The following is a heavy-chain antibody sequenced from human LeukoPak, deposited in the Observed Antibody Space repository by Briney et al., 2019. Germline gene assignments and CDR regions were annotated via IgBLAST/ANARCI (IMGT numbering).Heavy chain of an antibody. CDR1: GGTFSSYA. CDR2: IIPIFGTA. Sequence: GASVKVSCKASGGTFSSYAISWVRQAPGQGLEWMGGIIPIFGTANYAQKFQGRDTITADESTSTAYMELSSLRSEDTAVYYCARGCNYDFWSGHIYYYGMDVWGQGTTVTVSS. V-gene: IGHV1-69*13. J-gene: IGHJ6*02. D-gene: IGHD3-3*01. CDR3: ARGCNYDFWSGHIYYYGMDV.